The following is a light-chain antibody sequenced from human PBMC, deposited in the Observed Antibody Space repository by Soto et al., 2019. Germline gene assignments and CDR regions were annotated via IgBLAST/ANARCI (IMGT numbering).Light chain of an antibody. V-gene: IGKV3-20*01. CDR3: HQYGSSPWT. CDR2: GAS. CDR1: QSVSSSF. Sequence: ETGLTQSPGTLSLSPGERATLSCRASQSVSSSFLAWYQQRPGQAPRLLIYGASSRATGIPDRFSGSGSGTDFTLTISRLEPEDFAVYYCHQYGSSPWTFGQGTKVEIK. J-gene: IGKJ1*01.